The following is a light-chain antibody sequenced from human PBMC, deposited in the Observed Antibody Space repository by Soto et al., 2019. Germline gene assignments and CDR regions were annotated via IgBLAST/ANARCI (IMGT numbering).Light chain of an antibody. CDR1: QSITTW. CDR2: KAT. V-gene: IGKV1-5*03. CDR3: QQYNDYQYT. J-gene: IGKJ2*01. Sequence: TQSPSTLSASVGDRVTITCRASQSITTWLAWYQQKPGKAPKLLIYKATNVQTGVPSRFSGSGSGTEFSLTISSLQPEDFAIYYCQQYNDYQYTFGQGTKLEIK.